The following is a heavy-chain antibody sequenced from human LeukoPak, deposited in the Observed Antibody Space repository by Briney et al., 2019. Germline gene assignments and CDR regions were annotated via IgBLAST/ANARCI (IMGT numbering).Heavy chain of an antibody. D-gene: IGHD1-14*01. CDR1: GFTFSSYS. CDR2: ISSSSSYI. Sequence: GGSLRLSCAASGFTFSSYSMNWVRQAPGKGLEWVSPISSSSSYIYYADSVKGRFTISRDNAKNSLYLQMNSLRAEDTAVFYCARDLGPYNTSPNSGAFDIWGQGTMVTVSS. CDR3: ARDLGPYNTSPNSGAFDI. J-gene: IGHJ3*02. V-gene: IGHV3-21*01.